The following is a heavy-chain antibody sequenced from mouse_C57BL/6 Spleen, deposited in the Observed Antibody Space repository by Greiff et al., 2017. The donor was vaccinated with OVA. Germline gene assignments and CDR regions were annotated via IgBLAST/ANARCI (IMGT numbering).Heavy chain of an antibody. J-gene: IGHJ3*01. CDR2: ISSGSSTI. Sequence: DVKLVESGGGLVKPGGSLKLSCAASGFTFSDYGMHWVRQAPEKGLEWVAYISSGSSTIYYADTVKGRFTISRDNAKNTLFLQMTSLRSEDTAMYYCARGSNWSWFAYWGQGTLVTVSA. V-gene: IGHV5-17*01. D-gene: IGHD4-1*02. CDR1: GFTFSDYG. CDR3: ARGSNWSWFAY.